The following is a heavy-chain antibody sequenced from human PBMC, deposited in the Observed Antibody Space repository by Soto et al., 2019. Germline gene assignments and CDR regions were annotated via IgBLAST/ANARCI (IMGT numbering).Heavy chain of an antibody. V-gene: IGHV4-34*01. CDR1: GESFSGYI. J-gene: IGHJ4*02. CDR2: INHSGSA. Sequence: QVQLQQSGAGLLKPSETLSLTCAVYGESFSGYIWTWIRQTPGKGLQWIGQINHSGSASYNPSLKSRVTLSLQTSNNQFSLELSSVTAADTAVYYCARGLITGSHYSGGWYYFDSWGQGTQVTVSS. D-gene: IGHD6-19*01. CDR3: ARGLITGSHYSGGWYYFDS.